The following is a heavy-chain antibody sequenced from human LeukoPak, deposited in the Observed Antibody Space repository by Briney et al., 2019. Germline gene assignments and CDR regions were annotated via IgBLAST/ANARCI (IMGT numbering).Heavy chain of an antibody. CDR2: ISGSGSSI. CDR3: ARDMGYCSSSNCYTYYLDY. V-gene: IGHV3-11*04. D-gene: IGHD2-2*01. CDR1: GFTVSSNY. J-gene: IGHJ4*02. Sequence: PGGSLRLSCAASGFTVSSNYMSWVRQAPGKGLEWVSYISGSGSSIYYADSVKGRFTISRDNAKNSLYLQMNSLRGEDTAVYYCARDMGYCSSSNCYTYYLDYWGQGTLVTVSS.